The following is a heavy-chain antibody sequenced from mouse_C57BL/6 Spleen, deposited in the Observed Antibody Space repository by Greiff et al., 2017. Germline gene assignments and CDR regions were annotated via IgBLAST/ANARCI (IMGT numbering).Heavy chain of an antibody. D-gene: IGHD1-1*01. CDR2: IDPETGGT. J-gene: IGHJ2*01. CDR1: GYTFTDYE. Sequence: QVHVKQSGAELVRPGASVTLSCKASGYTFTDYEMHWVKQTPVHGLEWIGAIDPETGGTAYNQKFKGKAILTADKSSSTAYMELRSLTSEDSAVYYCTREIAYYDGSYFDYWGQGTTLTVSS. CDR3: TREIAYYDGSYFDY. V-gene: IGHV1-15*01.